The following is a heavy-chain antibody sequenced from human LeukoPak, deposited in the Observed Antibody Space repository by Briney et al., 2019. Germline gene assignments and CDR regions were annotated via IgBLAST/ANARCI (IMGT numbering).Heavy chain of an antibody. J-gene: IGHJ4*02. V-gene: IGHV3-7*05. CDR2: IKQDGSEK. CDR1: GFTFSSYW. CDR3: AKDGRYSGYDFADS. D-gene: IGHD5-12*01. Sequence: PGGSLRLSCAASGFTFSSYWMSWVRQAPGKGLEWVANIKQDGSEKYYVDSVKGRFTISRDNAKNSLYLQMNSLRAEDTAVYYCAKDGRYSGYDFADSWGQGTLVTVSS.